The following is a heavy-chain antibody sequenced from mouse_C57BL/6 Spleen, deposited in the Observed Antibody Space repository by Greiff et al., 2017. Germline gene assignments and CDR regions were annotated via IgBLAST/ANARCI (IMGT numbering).Heavy chain of an antibody. Sequence: QVQLQQSGAELVKPGASVKISCKASGYAFSSYWMNWVKQRPGKGLEWIGQIYPGDGDTNYNGKLKGKATLTADKSSSTAYMQLSSLTSEDSAVYFCARSTTVEATSFDFWGTGTTVTVSS. CDR2: IYPGDGDT. J-gene: IGHJ1*03. CDR3: ARSTTVEATSFDF. CDR1: GYAFSSYW. D-gene: IGHD1-1*01. V-gene: IGHV1-80*01.